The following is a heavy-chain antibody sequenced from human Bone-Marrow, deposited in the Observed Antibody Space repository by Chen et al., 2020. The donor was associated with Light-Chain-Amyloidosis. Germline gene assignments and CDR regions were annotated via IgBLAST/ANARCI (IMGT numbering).Heavy chain of an antibody. J-gene: IGHJ3*02. V-gene: IGHV3-23*01. Sequence: GGSLRLSCAASGFAFSSYAMSWVRQAPGKGLEWVSTIRGSGGSRYYGDSVKGRLTISRDNSKNALFLQMKSLRAEDTAVYYCAKDISYDDILPGYPADAFDIWGQGTMVTVSS. CDR2: IRGSGGSR. D-gene: IGHD3-9*01. CDR1: GFAFSSYA. CDR3: AKDISYDDILPGYPADAFDI.